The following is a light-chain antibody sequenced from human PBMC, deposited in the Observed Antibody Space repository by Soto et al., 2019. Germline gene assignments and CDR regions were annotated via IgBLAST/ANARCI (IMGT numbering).Light chain of an antibody. Sequence: DIQMTQSPSSVSASVGDRVPITCRAGQGISSYLAWYQQKPGEAPKLLIYAASSLQSGVPSRFSGSGSGADFTLTISSLQPEDSATYYCQQAHSFPTFGQRSK. J-gene: IGKJ1*01. CDR1: QGISSY. V-gene: IGKV1-12*01. CDR2: AAS. CDR3: QQAHSFPT.